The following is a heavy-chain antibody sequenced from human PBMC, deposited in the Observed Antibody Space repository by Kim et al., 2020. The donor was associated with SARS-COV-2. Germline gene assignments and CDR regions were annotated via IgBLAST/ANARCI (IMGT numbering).Heavy chain of an antibody. CDR3: ARVRVGSGWYGAPSLYYFDY. CDR2: TYYRSKWYN. J-gene: IGHJ4*02. D-gene: IGHD6-19*01. Sequence: SQTLSLTCAISGDSVSSNSAAWNWIRQSPSRGLEWLGRTYYRSKWYNDYAVSVKSRITINPDTSKNQFSLQLNSVTPEDTAVYYCARVRVGSGWYGAPSLYYFDYWGQGTLVTVSS. CDR1: GDSVSSNSAA. V-gene: IGHV6-1*01.